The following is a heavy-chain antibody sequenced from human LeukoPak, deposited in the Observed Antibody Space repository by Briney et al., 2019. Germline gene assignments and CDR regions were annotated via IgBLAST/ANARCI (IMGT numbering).Heavy chain of an antibody. V-gene: IGHV7-4-1*02. Sequence: GASVTVSCKASGYTFTSYAMNWVRQAPGQGLEWMGWINTNTGNPTYAQGFTGRFVFSLDTSVSTAYLQISSLKAEDTAVYYCAREMGRAPGPKDYYDSSGCSYWGQGTLVTVSS. CDR3: AREMGRAPGPKDYYDSSGCSY. D-gene: IGHD3-22*01. J-gene: IGHJ4*02. CDR1: GYTFTSYA. CDR2: INTNTGNP.